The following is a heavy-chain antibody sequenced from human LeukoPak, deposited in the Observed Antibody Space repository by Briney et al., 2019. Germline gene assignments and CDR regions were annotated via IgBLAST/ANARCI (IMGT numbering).Heavy chain of an antibody. D-gene: IGHD3-10*01. V-gene: IGHV3-23*01. CDR3: AKEPVTLLWFGPDAFDI. J-gene: IGHJ3*02. CDR1: GFTFSNEA. Sequence: GGSLRLSCAVSGFTFSNEAMGWVRQLRGGGLEWVSTISPGGGTTYYAESMKGRFTISRDNSKSTLYLEMNSLRVEDTAVYYCAKEPVTLLWFGPDAFDIWGQGTMVTVSS. CDR2: ISPGGGTT.